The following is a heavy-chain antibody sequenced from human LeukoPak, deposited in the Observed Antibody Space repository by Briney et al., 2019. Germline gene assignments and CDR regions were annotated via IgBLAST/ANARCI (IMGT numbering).Heavy chain of an antibody. CDR1: GFTFSSYG. CDR3: AKDRQVLLWFGELFDY. V-gene: IGHV3-30*02. Sequence: GGSLRLSCAASGFTFSSYGMHWVRQAPGKGLEWVAFIRYDGSNKYYADSVKGRFTISRDNSKNTLYLQMNSLRAEDTAVYYCAKDRQVLLWFGELFDYWGQGTLVTVSS. D-gene: IGHD3-10*01. CDR2: IRYDGSNK. J-gene: IGHJ4*02.